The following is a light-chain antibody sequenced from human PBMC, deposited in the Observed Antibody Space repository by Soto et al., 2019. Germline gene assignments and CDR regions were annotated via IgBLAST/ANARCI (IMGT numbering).Light chain of an antibody. CDR1: QSIGTL. CDR3: HQYNDFST. J-gene: IGKJ1*01. Sequence: DIQMTQSPSTLSASVGDRVTISCRASQSIGTLLAWYQQKPGKAPKLLIYQASSLESGVPPRFSGSGSGTEFTLTISSLQPDDFATYYCHQYNDFSTFGHGTKVEIK. CDR2: QAS. V-gene: IGKV1-5*03.